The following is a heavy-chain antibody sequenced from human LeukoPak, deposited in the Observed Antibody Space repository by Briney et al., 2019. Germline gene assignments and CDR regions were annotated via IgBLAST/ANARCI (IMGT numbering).Heavy chain of an antibody. CDR1: GFTFSSYW. D-gene: IGHD3-10*01. J-gene: IGHJ4*02. CDR2: IRQDGSEK. CDR3: AKDVDPFGSGSYVEGFDY. V-gene: IGHV3-7*01. Sequence: PGGSLRLSCAASGFTFSSYWMSWVRQAPGKGLEWVANIRQDGSEKYYVDSVKGRFTISRDNSKNTLYLQMNSLRAEDTAVYYCAKDVDPFGSGSYVEGFDYWGQGTLVTVSS.